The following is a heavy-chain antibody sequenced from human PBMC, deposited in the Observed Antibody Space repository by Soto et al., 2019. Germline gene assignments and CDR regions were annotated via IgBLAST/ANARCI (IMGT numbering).Heavy chain of an antibody. J-gene: IGHJ6*02. CDR3: AKTLGYCSSTSCYGMDV. D-gene: IGHD2-2*01. Sequence: GGSLRLSCVASEFTFSGYAMHWVRHAPGKGLEWVAVISYDGSNKYYADSAKGRFTISRDNSKNTLYLQMNSLRAEDTAVYYCAKTLGYCSSTSCYGMDVWGQGTTVTVSS. CDR1: EFTFSGYA. CDR2: ISYDGSNK. V-gene: IGHV3-30*04.